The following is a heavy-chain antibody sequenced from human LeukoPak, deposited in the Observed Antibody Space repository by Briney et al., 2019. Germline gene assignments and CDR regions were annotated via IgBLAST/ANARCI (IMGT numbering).Heavy chain of an antibody. J-gene: IGHJ3*02. D-gene: IGHD3-10*01. CDR1: GGSISSGDYY. V-gene: IGHV4-30-4*01. CDR2: IYYSGST. CDR3: AKDFYGSGVPHLAFDI. Sequence: SQTLSLTCTVSGGSISSGDYYWSWIRQPPGKGLEWIGYIYYSGSTYYNPSLKSRVTISVDTSKNQFSLKLSSVTAADTAVYYCAKDFYGSGVPHLAFDIWGQGTMVTVSS.